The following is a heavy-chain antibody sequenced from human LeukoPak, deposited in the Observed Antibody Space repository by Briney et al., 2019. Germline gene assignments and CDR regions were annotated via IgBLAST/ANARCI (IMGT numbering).Heavy chain of an antibody. Sequence: PSETLSLTCTVSGGSISSSSYYRGWIRQPPGKGLEWIGSIYYSGSTYYNPSLKSRVTISVDTSKNQFSLKLTSVTAADTAVYYCARAIGFGAFDIWGQGTMVTVSS. CDR1: GGSISSSSYY. CDR3: ARAIGFGAFDI. CDR2: IYYSGST. V-gene: IGHV4-39*07. D-gene: IGHD3-10*01. J-gene: IGHJ3*02.